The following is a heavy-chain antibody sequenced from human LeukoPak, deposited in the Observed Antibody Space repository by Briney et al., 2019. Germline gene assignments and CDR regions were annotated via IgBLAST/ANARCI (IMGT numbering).Heavy chain of an antibody. CDR1: GFTFSNYG. Sequence: GGSLRLSRAASGFTFSNYGMHWVRQAPGKGLEWVAVISYDGSNKYYADSVKGNSKNTLYLQMNSLRAEDTAVYYCARASYTYYYDSSGYFPLDLGYWGQGTLVTVSS. CDR2: ISYDGSNK. D-gene: IGHD3-22*01. CDR3: ARASYTYYYDSSGYFPLDLGY. J-gene: IGHJ4*02. V-gene: IGHV3-30*19.